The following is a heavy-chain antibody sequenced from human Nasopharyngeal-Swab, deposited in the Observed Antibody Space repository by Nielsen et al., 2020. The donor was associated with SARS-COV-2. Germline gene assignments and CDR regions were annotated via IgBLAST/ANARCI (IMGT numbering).Heavy chain of an antibody. J-gene: IGHJ2*01. V-gene: IGHV3-9*01. Sequence: LKISCAASGFTFDDYAMHWVRQAPGKGLEWVSGISWNSGSIGYAESVKGRFTISRDNAKNSLYLQMNSLRAEDTALYYCANGGGNSGWYFDLWGRGTLVTVSS. CDR2: ISWNSGSI. CDR1: GFTFDDYA. D-gene: IGHD4-23*01. CDR3: ANGGGNSGWYFDL.